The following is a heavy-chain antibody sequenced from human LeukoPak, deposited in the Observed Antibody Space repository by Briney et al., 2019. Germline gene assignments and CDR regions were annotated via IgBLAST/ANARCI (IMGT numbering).Heavy chain of an antibody. V-gene: IGHV4-39*01. Sequence: SETLSLTCTVSGGSISSSSYYCGWIRQPPGKGLEWIGSIYYSGSTYYNPSLKSRVTISVDTSKNQFSLKLSSVTAADTAVYYCARHGSSWYYFDYWGQGTLVTVSS. CDR1: GGSISSSSYY. D-gene: IGHD6-13*01. CDR2: IYYSGST. J-gene: IGHJ4*02. CDR3: ARHGSSWYYFDY.